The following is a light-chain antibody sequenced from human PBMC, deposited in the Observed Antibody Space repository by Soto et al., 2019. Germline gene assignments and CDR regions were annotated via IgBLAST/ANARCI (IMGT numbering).Light chain of an antibody. CDR2: EVN. CDR3: CSSGGSQTYV. V-gene: IGLV2-23*02. CDR1: SSNVGSYKL. Sequence: QSALTQPASVSGSPGQSITISCTGTSSNVGSYKLVSWYQQHPGKAPKLMIFEVNKRPSGVSNRFSGSKSGNTASLTISGLKVEDEADYYCCSSGGSQTYVFGTGTKVTVL. J-gene: IGLJ1*01.